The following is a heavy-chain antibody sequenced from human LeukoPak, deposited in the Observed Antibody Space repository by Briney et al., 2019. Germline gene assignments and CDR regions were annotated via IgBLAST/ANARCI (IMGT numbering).Heavy chain of an antibody. CDR3: ARVFGDGYNPWTLDY. J-gene: IGHJ4*02. CDR1: GFTFSSYS. CDR2: IYSGGST. V-gene: IGHV3-66*01. D-gene: IGHD5-24*01. Sequence: GGSLRLSCAASGFTFSSYSMNWVRQAPGKGLEWVSVIYSGGSTYYADSVKGRFTISRDNSKNTLYLQMNSLRAEDTAVYYCARVFGDGYNPWTLDYWGQGTLVTVSS.